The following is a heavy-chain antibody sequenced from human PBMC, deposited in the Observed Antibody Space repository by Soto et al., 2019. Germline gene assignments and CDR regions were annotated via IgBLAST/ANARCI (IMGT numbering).Heavy chain of an antibody. CDR2: INHSGST. Sequence: QVQLQQWGAGLLKPSETLSLTCAVYGGSFSGYYWSWIRQPPGKGLEWIGEINHSGSTNYNPSLKRRVTISVDTSKNQFSLKLSSVTAADTAVYYCARGPPHYDFWSGPPNSPNWFDPWGQGTLVTVSS. CDR3: ARGPPHYDFWSGPPNSPNWFDP. J-gene: IGHJ5*02. CDR1: GGSFSGYY. V-gene: IGHV4-34*01. D-gene: IGHD3-3*01.